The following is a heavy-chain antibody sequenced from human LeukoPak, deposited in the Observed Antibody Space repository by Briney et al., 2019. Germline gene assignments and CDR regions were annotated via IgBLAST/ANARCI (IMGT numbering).Heavy chain of an antibody. Sequence: PSETLSLTCTVPGGSISSSSYYWGWIRQPPGKGLEWIVSIYYSGSTYYNPSLKGRVTISVETSKNQFSLKLSSVTAADTAVYYCARGSSSWSHEFDPWGQGTLVTASS. CDR2: IYYSGST. J-gene: IGHJ5*02. D-gene: IGHD6-13*01. CDR3: ARGSSSWSHEFDP. V-gene: IGHV4-39*01. CDR1: GGSISSSSYY.